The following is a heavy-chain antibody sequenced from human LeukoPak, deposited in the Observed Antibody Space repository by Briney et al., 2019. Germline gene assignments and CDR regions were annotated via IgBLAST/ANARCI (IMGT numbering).Heavy chain of an antibody. V-gene: IGHV3-33*01. D-gene: IGHD2-8*01. Sequence: GGSLRLSGAASGLTFSSYGMHRVRQAPGNGLEWVAVLWSDASNKYYSDSLKGLLTIYRDNSKNPLYLQMNSLRAEDTAVYYCARGGRWDFCTNGVCYGSPWDFDYWGQGTLVTVSS. CDR2: LWSDASNK. CDR1: GLTFSSYG. CDR3: ARGGRWDFCTNGVCYGSPWDFDY. J-gene: IGHJ4*02.